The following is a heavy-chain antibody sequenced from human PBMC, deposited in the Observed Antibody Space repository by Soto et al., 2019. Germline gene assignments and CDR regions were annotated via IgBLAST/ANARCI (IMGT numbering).Heavy chain of an antibody. CDR2: IAAYNGNP. J-gene: IGHJ6*02. D-gene: IGHD6-25*01. V-gene: IGHV1-18*01. CDR1: GYSFTTYI. CDR3: ARIAAESDFVLDV. Sequence: ASVKVSCKASGYSFTTYIISWVRQTAGQGLEWMGWIAAYNGNPNYPQNLQGRVTMTIDPSTSTAYMELTSLRSDDTAVYYCARIAAESDFVLDVWGQVTTVTVSS.